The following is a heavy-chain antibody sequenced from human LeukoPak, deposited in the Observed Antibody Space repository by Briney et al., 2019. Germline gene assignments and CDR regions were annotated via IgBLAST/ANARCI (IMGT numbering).Heavy chain of an antibody. V-gene: IGHV4-34*01. CDR1: GGSFSGYY. CDR3: ARVKWAGSPWVFDY. J-gene: IGHJ4*02. CDR2: INHSGST. Sequence: SETLSLTCAVYGGSFSGYYWSWIRQPPGKGLEWIGEINHSGSTNYNPSLKSRVTISVDTSKNQFSLKLSSVTAADTAVYYCARVKWAGSPWVFDYWGQGTLVTVSS. D-gene: IGHD6-6*01.